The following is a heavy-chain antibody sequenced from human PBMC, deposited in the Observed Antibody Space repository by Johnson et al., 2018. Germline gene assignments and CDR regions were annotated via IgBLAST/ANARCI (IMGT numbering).Heavy chain of an antibody. CDR1: ECAFHNSD. CDR3: ARRGGAVPGKRELFRH. CDR2: VSFHGSKT. Sequence: QVQLVESGGGVAQXGKSLRLSCAASECAFHNSDILCVRQAPGKGLQWVTVVSFHGSKTYHTDSVRGRLTIPRDDSKSALCLQMNSRRVEDTAVYYCARRGGAVPGKRELFRHWGLGTLVTVSS. V-gene: IGHV3-30*03. D-gene: IGHD6-19*01. J-gene: IGHJ1*01.